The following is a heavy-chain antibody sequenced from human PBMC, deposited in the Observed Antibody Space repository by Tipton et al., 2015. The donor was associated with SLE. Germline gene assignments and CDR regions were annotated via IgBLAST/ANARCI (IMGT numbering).Heavy chain of an antibody. CDR1: GGSFSGYY. J-gene: IGHJ4*02. CDR2: IYYSGST. CDR3: ARDRLALDY. V-gene: IGHV4-59*01. Sequence: TLSLTCAVYGGSFSGYYWSWIRQPQGKGLGWIGYIYYSGSTYYNPSLKSRVTISVDTSKNQFSLKLSSVTAADTAVYYCARDRLALDYWGQGTLVTVSS. D-gene: IGHD3-16*01.